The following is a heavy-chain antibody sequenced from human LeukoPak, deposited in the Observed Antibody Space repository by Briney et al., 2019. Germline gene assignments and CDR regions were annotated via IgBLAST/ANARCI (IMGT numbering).Heavy chain of an antibody. CDR3: AKDVLNGYNPFDY. V-gene: IGHV3-23*01. CDR2: ISSSGGST. J-gene: IGHJ4*02. D-gene: IGHD5-24*01. CDR1: GFTFSSYT. Sequence: GGSLRLSCAASGFTFSSYTMSWVRQAPGKGLEWLSAISSSGGSTYYADSVKGRFTISRDNSKNTLYLQMNSLRAEDTAVYYCAKDVLNGYNPFDYWGQGTLVTVSS.